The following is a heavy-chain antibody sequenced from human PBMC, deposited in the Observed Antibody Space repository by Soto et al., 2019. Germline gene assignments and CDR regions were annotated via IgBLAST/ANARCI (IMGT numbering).Heavy chain of an antibody. Sequence: EVQLLESGGGLVQPGGSLRLSCAGTGFTFSSYGMSWVRQAPGKGLEWVSTIRVSAGNANYADSVKGRFTISRDDSTNTVHLQMNSLRPEDTAVYYCAKHLWFGESVFDPWGQGTLVVVSS. J-gene: IGHJ5*02. CDR2: IRVSAGNA. D-gene: IGHD3-10*01. CDR3: AKHLWFGESVFDP. CDR1: GFTFSSYG. V-gene: IGHV3-23*01.